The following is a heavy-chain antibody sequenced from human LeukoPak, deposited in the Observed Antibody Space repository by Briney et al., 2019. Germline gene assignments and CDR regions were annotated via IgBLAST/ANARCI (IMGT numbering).Heavy chain of an antibody. V-gene: IGHV3-7*03. CDR1: GFTLSSYW. CDR3: ARILSLTRSYWYGMDV. D-gene: IGHD5/OR15-5a*01. J-gene: IGHJ6*02. CDR2: IRQDGSEI. Sequence: GGSLRLSCAASGFTLSSYWMTWVRQAPGKGLEWVANIRQDGSEIYYVDSVKGRFTISRDNAKNSVYLQMNSPRAEDTAVYYCARILSLTRSYWYGMDVWGQGTTVTVSS.